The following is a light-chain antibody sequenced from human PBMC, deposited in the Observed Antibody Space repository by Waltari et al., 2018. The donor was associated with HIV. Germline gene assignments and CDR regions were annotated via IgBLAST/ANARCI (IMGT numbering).Light chain of an antibody. J-gene: IGLJ1*01. CDR3: CSYAGGNSYV. V-gene: IGLV2-23*02. Sequence: QSALTQPASVSASPGQSITTSCTGTSRDVGNYNVGSWYRQFPDKAPQLLIFEVNKRPSGVSNRFSGSKSGNSASLTIAGLLADDEADYYCCSYAGGNSYVFGTGTKVTVL. CDR2: EVN. CDR1: SRDVGNYNV.